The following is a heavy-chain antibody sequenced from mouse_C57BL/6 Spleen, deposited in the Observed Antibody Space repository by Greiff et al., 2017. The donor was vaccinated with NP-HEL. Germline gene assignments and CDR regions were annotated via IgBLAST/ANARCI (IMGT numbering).Heavy chain of an antibody. CDR3: ARVWDGYYAMDY. D-gene: IGHD4-1*01. CDR1: GYTFTSYW. V-gene: IGHV1-64*01. J-gene: IGHJ4*01. Sequence: QVQLQQPGAELVKPGASVKLSCKASGYTFTSYWMHWVKQRPGQGLEWIGMIHPNSGSTNYNEKFKSKATLTVDKSSSTAYMQLSSLTSEDSAVYYCARVWDGYYAMDYWGQGTSVTVSS. CDR2: IHPNSGST.